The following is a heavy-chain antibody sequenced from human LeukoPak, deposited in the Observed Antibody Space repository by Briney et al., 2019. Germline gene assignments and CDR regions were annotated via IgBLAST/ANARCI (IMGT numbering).Heavy chain of an antibody. V-gene: IGHV3-21*01. Sequence: GGSLRLSCAASGFIFSSYSMNWVRQAPGEGLEWVSSIISSSSYIYYADAVKSRFTISRDNAKNSLYLQMNSLRAEDTAVYYCARVGAAAVSALDYWGQGTLVTVSS. CDR3: ARVGAAAVSALDY. J-gene: IGHJ4*02. CDR2: IISSSSYI. CDR1: GFIFSSYS. D-gene: IGHD6-13*01.